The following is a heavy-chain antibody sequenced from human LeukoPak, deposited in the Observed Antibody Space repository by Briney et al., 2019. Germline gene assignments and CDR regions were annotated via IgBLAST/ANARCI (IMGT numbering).Heavy chain of an antibody. V-gene: IGHV4-4*09. CDR2: IYTSGST. D-gene: IGHD2-21*01. Sequence: PSETLSLTCTVSGGSISSYYWSWIRQPPGKGLEWIGYIYTSGSTNYNPSLKSRVNISVDTSKNQFSLKLSSVTAADTAVYYCARLVRLSAFDIWGQGTMVTVSS. CDR3: ARLVRLSAFDI. J-gene: IGHJ3*02. CDR1: GGSISSYY.